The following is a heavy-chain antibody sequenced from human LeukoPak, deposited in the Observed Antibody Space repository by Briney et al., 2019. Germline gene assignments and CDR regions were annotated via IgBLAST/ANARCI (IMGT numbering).Heavy chain of an antibody. Sequence: GRSLRLSCAASGFTFSSYGMHWVRQAPGKGLEWVAVISYDGSNKYYADSVKGRFTISRDNSKSTLYLQMNSLRAEDTAVYYCRAVAVSFDYWGQGTLVTVSS. CDR3: RAVAVSFDY. CDR1: GFTFSSYG. V-gene: IGHV3-30*03. CDR2: ISYDGSNK. D-gene: IGHD6-19*01. J-gene: IGHJ4*02.